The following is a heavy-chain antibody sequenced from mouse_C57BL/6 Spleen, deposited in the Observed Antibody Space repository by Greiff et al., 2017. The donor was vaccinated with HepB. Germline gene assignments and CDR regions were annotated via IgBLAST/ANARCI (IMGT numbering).Heavy chain of an antibody. V-gene: IGHV1-15*01. CDR2: IDPETGGT. CDR3: TRWGKKIYYDYDRFAY. D-gene: IGHD2-4*01. J-gene: IGHJ3*01. Sequence: VQLQQSGAELVRPGASVTLSCKASGYTFTDYEMHWVKQTPVHGLEWIGAIDPETGGTAYNQKFKGKAILTADKSSSTAYMELRSLTSEDSAVYYCTRWGKKIYYDYDRFAYWGQGTLVTVSA. CDR1: GYTFTDYE.